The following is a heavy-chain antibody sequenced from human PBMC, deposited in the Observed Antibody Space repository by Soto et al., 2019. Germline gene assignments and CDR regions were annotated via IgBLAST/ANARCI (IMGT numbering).Heavy chain of an antibody. Sequence: QVQLVESGGGVVQPGRSLRLSCAASGFTFSSYAMHWVRQAPGKGLEWVAVISYDGSNKYYADSVKGRFTISRDNSKNTLYLQMTSLRAEDTAVYYCARGGTMVRGVMYWGQGTLVTVSS. CDR2: ISYDGSNK. CDR1: GFTFSSYA. J-gene: IGHJ4*02. V-gene: IGHV3-30-3*01. CDR3: ARGGTMVRGVMY. D-gene: IGHD3-10*01.